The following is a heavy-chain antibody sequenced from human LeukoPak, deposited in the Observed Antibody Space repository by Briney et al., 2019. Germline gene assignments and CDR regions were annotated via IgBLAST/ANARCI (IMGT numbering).Heavy chain of an antibody. CDR2: IYYSGST. D-gene: IGHD4-17*01. CDR1: GGSISSYY. J-gene: IGHJ4*02. V-gene: IGHV4-59*08. Sequence: PSETLSLTCTVSGGSISSYYWNWIRQPPGQGLEWIGYIYYSGSTNYNPSLKSRVTISVDTSKNQFSLKLSSVTAADTAVYYCAVKTSDYGDYRYWGQGTLVTVSS. CDR3: AVKTSDYGDYRY.